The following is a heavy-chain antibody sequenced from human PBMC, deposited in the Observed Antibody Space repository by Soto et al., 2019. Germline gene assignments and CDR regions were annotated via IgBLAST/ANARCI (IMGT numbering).Heavy chain of an antibody. CDR3: AQGRFDGVTISTFDP. V-gene: IGHV3-30*03. Sequence: GGSLRLSCAASGFTFSSVGMHWVRQAPGKGLEWVSVISYDGTEEKYADSVKGRATVSRDNSKNTVFLEMNTLRDDDSDIYYCAQGRFDGVTISTFDPWGEGTLVTVSS. CDR1: GFTFSSVG. J-gene: IGHJ5*01. CDR2: ISYDGTEE. D-gene: IGHD3-3*02.